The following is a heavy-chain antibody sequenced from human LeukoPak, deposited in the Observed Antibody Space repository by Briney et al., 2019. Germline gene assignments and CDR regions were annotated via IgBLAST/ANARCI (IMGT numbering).Heavy chain of an antibody. CDR3: ARQYSSGWQYFDC. J-gene: IGHJ4*02. CDR2: IYYSGSN. D-gene: IGHD6-19*01. CDR1: GGSISSGSYY. V-gene: IGHV4-39*01. Sequence: SETLSLTCTVSGGSISSGSYYWGWIRQPPGKGLEWIGTIYYSGSNYYNPSLKSRVTISVDTSKNQFSLKLSSVTAADTAVYFCARQYSSGWQYFDCWGQGTLVTVSS.